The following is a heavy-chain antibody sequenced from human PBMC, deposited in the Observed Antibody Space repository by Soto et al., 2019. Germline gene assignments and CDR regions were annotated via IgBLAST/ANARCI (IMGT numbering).Heavy chain of an antibody. CDR2: ISPNNGNT. CDR3: ARADPTTGTTVYFDY. V-gene: IGHV1-18*01. CDR1: GYSFITYG. J-gene: IGHJ4*01. D-gene: IGHD1-1*01. Sequence: GASVKVSCKASGYSFITYGSSWVRQAPGQGLEWMGWISPNNGNTNYAQKLQGRVTMTTDTSTSTAYMELWSLRSDDTAVYYCARADPTTGTTVYFDYWGHGTLVTTSS.